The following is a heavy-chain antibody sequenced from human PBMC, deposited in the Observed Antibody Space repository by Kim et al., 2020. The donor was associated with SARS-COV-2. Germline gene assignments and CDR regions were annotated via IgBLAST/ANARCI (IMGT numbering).Heavy chain of an antibody. CDR2: INATGGTT. J-gene: IGHJ5*02. V-gene: IGHV3-43*02. CDR3: TQAIWGSYEA. CDR1: GFIFNDYA. Sequence: GGSLRLSCAASGFIFNDYAMHWVRQAPGKGLEWVSLINATGGTTFYADSVRGRFTISRDNSKNSLYLQMNSLTAEDTAFYYCTQAIWGSYEAWGQGTLVTVAS. D-gene: IGHD1-26*01.